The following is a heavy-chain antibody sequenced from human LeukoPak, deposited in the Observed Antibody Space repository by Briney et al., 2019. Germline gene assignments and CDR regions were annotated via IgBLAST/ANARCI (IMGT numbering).Heavy chain of an antibody. CDR1: GFTFSSYG. Sequence: PGGSLRLSCAASGFTFSSYGMHWVRQAPGKGLEWVAVIWYDGSNKYYADSVKGRFTISRDNSKNTLYLQMSSLRAEDTAVYYYAKDSGGYYYYFDYWGQGTLVTVSS. D-gene: IGHD3-3*01. CDR3: AKDSGGYYYYFDY. CDR2: IWYDGSNK. V-gene: IGHV3-33*06. J-gene: IGHJ4*02.